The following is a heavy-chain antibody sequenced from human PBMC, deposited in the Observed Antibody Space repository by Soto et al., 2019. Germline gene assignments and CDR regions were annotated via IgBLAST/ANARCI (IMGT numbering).Heavy chain of an antibody. J-gene: IGHJ3*02. Sequence: QVQLVQSGAEVKKPGASVKISCTASGYTVTTHYMHWVRQAPGRGLEWMGAINPGSCAAKNTLTVQARFTMTRDTSTNTDYMEMSALRSEDTAVFYCARGGEVGVAGSAAFDMWGQGTMVTVSS. CDR3: ARGGEVGVAGSAAFDM. CDR2: INPGSCAA. V-gene: IGHV1-46*01. D-gene: IGHD3-3*01. CDR1: GYTVTTHY.